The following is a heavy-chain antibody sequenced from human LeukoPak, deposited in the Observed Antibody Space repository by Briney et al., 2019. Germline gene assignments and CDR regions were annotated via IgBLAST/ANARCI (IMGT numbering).Heavy chain of an antibody. D-gene: IGHD5-18*01. CDR1: GYTFTGYY. CDR3: ARGNRRYSYGYLLDY. Sequence: GASVKVSCKASGYTFTGYYMHWVRQAPGQGLEWMGWINPNSGGTNYAQKFQGRVTMTRDTSISTAYMELSRLRSDDTAVYYCARGNRRYSYGYLLDYWGQGTLVTVSS. CDR2: INPNSGGT. J-gene: IGHJ4*02. V-gene: IGHV1-2*02.